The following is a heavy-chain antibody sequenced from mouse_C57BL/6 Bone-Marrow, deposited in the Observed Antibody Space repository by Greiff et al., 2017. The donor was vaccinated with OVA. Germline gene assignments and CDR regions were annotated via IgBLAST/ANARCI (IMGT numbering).Heavy chain of an antibody. CDR2: IWSGGST. V-gene: IGHV2-2*01. D-gene: IGHD2-4*01. J-gene: IGHJ3*01. Sequence: VNLVESGPGLVQPSQSLSITCTVSGFSLTSYGVHWFRQSPGKGLEWLGVIWSGGSTDYNAAFISRLSISKDNSKSQVFFKMNSLQADDTAIYYCARAGDYEAWFAYWGQGTLVTVSA. CDR1: GFSLTSYG. CDR3: ARAGDYEAWFAY.